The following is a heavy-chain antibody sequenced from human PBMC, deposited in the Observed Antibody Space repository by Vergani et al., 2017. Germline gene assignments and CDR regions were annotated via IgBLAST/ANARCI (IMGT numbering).Heavy chain of an antibody. CDR3: AKDGPYYDFWSGYYRYYYYMDV. J-gene: IGHJ6*03. CDR1: GFTFSSYA. CDR2: IYSGGSST. Sequence: EVQLLESGGGLVQPGGSLRLSCAASGFTFSSYAMSWVRQAPGKGLEWVSVIYSGGSSTYYADSVKGRFTISRDNSKNTLYLQMNSLRAEDTAVYYCAKDGPYYDFWSGYYRYYYYMDVWGKGTTVTVFS. D-gene: IGHD3-3*01. V-gene: IGHV3-23*03.